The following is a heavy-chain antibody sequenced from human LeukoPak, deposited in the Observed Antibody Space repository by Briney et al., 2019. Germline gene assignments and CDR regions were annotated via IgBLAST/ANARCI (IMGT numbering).Heavy chain of an antibody. J-gene: IGHJ6*03. CDR3: ARAPRYYYYYMDV. CDR2: IYYSGST. V-gene: IGHV4-59*01. CDR1: GGSISSYY. Sequence: SETLSLTCTVSGGSISSYYWSWIRQPPGKGLEWIGYIYYSGSTNYNPSLKSRVTISVDTSKNQFSLKLSSVTAADTAVYYCARAPRYYYYYMDVWSKGTTVTVSS.